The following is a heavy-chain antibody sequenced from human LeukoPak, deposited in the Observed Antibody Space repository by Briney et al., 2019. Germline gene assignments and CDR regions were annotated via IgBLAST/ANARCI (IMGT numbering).Heavy chain of an antibody. J-gene: IGHJ4*02. V-gene: IGHV4-34*01. Sequence: SETLSLTCAVYGGSFSGYYWSWIRQPPGKGLEWIGEINHSGSTNYNPSLKSRVTISVDTSKNQFSLKLSSVTAADTAVYYCARGLSRPTYYYGSGSYYQGVYFDYWGQGTLVTVSS. CDR3: ARGLSRPTYYYGSGSYYQGVYFDY. CDR2: INHSGST. D-gene: IGHD3-10*01. CDR1: GGSFSGYY.